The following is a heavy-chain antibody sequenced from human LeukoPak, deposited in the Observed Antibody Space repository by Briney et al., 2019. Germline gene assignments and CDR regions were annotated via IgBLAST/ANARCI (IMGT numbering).Heavy chain of an antibody. V-gene: IGHV3-23*01. CDR1: GFTFSSYA. J-gene: IGHJ4*02. CDR2: ISGSGGST. Sequence: GGSLRLSCAASGFTFSSYAMSWVRQAPGKGLEWVSAISGSGGSTYYADSVKGRFTISRDNSKSTLYLQMNSLRAEDTAVYYCKSHDWLLQPVDYWGQGTLVTVSS. D-gene: IGHD3-9*01. CDR3: KSHDWLLQPVDY.